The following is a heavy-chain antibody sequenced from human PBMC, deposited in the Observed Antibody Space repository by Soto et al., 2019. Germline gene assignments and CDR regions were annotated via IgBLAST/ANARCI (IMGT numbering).Heavy chain of an antibody. CDR3: ARRGTYQWGHFDY. CDR2: ISGRGDET. CDR1: GFIFRNQA. D-gene: IGHD2-8*01. Sequence: EVQLLQSGGGLVQPGGSMRLSCAASGFIFRNQAMCWVRQGRGKGLEFVSCISGRGDETFFLDSVKGRFAISRDNSENMLFLQMSSLRAEDTAVYYCARRGTYQWGHFDYWGQGAQVTVSS. V-gene: IGHV3-23*01. J-gene: IGHJ4*02.